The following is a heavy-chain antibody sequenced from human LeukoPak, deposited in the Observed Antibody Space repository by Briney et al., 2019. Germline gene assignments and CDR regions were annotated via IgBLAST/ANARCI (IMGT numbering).Heavy chain of an antibody. CDR1: GFSFSDYS. D-gene: IGHD2-21*02. Sequence: GGSLRLSCAASGFSFSDYSMNWVRQAPGKGLEWVSYINTDSRTIKYADSVKGRFTISRDNAKNSLYLQMNSLRAEDTAVYYCATFARDYAFDIWGQGTMVTVSS. CDR3: ATFARDYAFDI. V-gene: IGHV3-48*04. CDR2: INTDSRTI. J-gene: IGHJ3*02.